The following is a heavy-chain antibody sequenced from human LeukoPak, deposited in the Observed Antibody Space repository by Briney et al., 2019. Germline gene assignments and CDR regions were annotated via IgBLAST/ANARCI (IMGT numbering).Heavy chain of an antibody. J-gene: IGHJ4*02. CDR3: AKHYDSSGYYFFDY. CDR2: ISGSGGST. D-gene: IGHD3-22*01. V-gene: IGHV3-23*01. CDR1: GCTFSSYA. Sequence: GGSLRLSCAASGCTFSSYAMSWVRQAPGRGLEWVSAISGSGGSTYYADSVKGRFTISRDNSKNTLYLQMNSLRAEDTAVYYCAKHYDSSGYYFFDYWGQGTLVTVSS.